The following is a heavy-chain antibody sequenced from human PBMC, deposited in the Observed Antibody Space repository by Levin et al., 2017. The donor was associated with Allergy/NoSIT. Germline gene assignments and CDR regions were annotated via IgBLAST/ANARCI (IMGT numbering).Heavy chain of an antibody. CDR3: ARGDTHRSGWFGDYYYAMDV. Sequence: GGSLRLSCAASGFAFSSFAMYWVRQAPGKGLEWVALISDDGSNKYYADSVKGRFAISRDNSKNTLYLQVNSLRAEDAAVYYCARGDTHRSGWFGDYYYAMDVWGQGTTVTVSS. J-gene: IGHJ6*02. V-gene: IGHV3-30*03. CDR1: GFAFSSFA. CDR2: ISDDGSNK. D-gene: IGHD6-19*01.